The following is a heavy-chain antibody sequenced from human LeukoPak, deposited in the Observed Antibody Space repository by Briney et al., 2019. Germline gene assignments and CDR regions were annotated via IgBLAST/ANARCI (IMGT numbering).Heavy chain of an antibody. V-gene: IGHV4-4*07. CDR3: ASLGLDCSSTSCYTTYYYYYMDV. CDR2: IYTSGST. CDR1: GGSISSYY. J-gene: IGHJ6*03. Sequence: SETLSLTCTVSGGSISSYYWSWIRQPAGKGLEWIGRIYTSGSTNYNPSLKSRVTMSVDTSKNQFSLKLSSVTAADTAVYYCASLGLDCSSTSCYTTYYYYYMDVWGKGTTVTVSS. D-gene: IGHD2-2*02.